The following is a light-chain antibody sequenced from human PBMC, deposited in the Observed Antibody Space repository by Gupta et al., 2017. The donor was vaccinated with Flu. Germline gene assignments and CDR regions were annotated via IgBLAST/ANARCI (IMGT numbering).Light chain of an antibody. Sequence: EIVLTQSPGTLSLSPGERATLSCRASQSVSSNYLAWYQQKPGQAPRLLIYGASSRATGIPDRFSGSGSGTDFTLTISRLEPEDFAVYYCQQYGSPPLYTFGQGTKLEIK. CDR1: QSVSSNY. J-gene: IGKJ2*01. V-gene: IGKV3-20*01. CDR3: QQYGSPPLYT. CDR2: GAS.